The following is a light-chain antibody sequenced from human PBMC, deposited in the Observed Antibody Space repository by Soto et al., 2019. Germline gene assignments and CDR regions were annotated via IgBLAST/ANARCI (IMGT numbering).Light chain of an antibody. Sequence: DIQLTQSPSFLSASVGDRVTVTCRASQGISSYLAWYQQKPGKAPKLLIYAASTLQSGVPSRFSGSSSGTEFTLTISSLQPEDFATYYCQQLNSYPSTFGGGTRVEIK. CDR2: AAS. V-gene: IGKV1-9*01. J-gene: IGKJ4*01. CDR1: QGISSY. CDR3: QQLNSYPST.